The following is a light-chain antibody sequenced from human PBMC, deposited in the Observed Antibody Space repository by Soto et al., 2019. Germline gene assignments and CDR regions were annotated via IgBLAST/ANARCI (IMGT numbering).Light chain of an antibody. CDR2: ANT. Sequence: QSVLTQPPSVSGAPGQRITISCTGSRSNIGADYAVHWYQQLPGTAPKLLIYANTNRPSGVPDRFSGSKSGTSASLAITGLQTEDEADYYCQSYDSGLSAVVFGGGTKLTVL. J-gene: IGLJ2*01. CDR3: QSYDSGLSAVV. CDR1: RSNIGADYA. V-gene: IGLV1-40*01.